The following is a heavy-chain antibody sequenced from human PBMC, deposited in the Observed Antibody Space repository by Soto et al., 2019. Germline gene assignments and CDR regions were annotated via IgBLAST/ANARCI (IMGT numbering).Heavy chain of an antibody. CDR3: ARGGGGSLDY. J-gene: IGHJ4*02. Sequence: EVQLVESGGGLVQVGGSLRLSCAASGFTVSGNYMTWVRQAPGKGLEWVSVIYGAGTTYYADSVKGRFTISRQNSENTLYLQMNSLRVEDTAVYYCARGGGGSLDYWGQGTLVSVSA. CDR2: IYGAGTT. V-gene: IGHV3-53*04. CDR1: GFTVSGNY. D-gene: IGHD3-16*01.